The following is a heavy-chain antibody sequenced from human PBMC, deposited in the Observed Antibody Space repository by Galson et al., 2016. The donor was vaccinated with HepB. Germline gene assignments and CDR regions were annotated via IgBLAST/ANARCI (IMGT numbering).Heavy chain of an antibody. CDR2: ITGSGRST. CDR1: GFNFSDYA. V-gene: IGHV3-23*01. D-gene: IGHD4-17*01. J-gene: IGHJ5*01. Sequence: LRLSCAASGFNFSDYAMNWVRQAPGKGLEWVSTITGSGRSTYYADSVKGRFTISRDNSKKTLFLQINSLRSEDTAVYYCAKSGSTVITFACWGQGTLVTVSS. CDR3: AKSGSTVITFAC.